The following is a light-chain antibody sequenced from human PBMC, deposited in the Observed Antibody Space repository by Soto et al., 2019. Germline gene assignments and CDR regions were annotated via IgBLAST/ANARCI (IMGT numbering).Light chain of an antibody. Sequence: IVLTQSPGTLSLSPGERATLSCRASQSGSSSYLAWYQQKAGLAPRLLIYGASTRATGIPDRFSDSGCGTDFTLTISRLEPEDIAVYFCQHYGYFQWTFGQGTKVEIK. CDR1: QSGSSSY. CDR3: QHYGYFQWT. CDR2: GAS. J-gene: IGKJ1*01. V-gene: IGKV3-20*01.